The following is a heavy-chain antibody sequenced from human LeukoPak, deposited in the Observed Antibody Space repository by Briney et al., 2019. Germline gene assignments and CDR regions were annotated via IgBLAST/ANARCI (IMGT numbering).Heavy chain of an antibody. J-gene: IGHJ4*02. D-gene: IGHD2-2*01. Sequence: GASVKVSCKTSGYTFTTYGVSWVRQAPGQGLEWMGWVSGYTGNTNYAERFQGRVTMTTDTSTTTVYMELTSLRSDDTAVYYCARSEVSASLYYFDFWGQGTLVTVS. CDR2: VSGYTGNT. V-gene: IGHV1-18*01. CDR3: ARSEVSASLYYFDF. CDR1: GYTFTTYG.